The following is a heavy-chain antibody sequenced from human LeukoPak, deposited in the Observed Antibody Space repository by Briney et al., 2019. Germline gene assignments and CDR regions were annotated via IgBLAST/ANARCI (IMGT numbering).Heavy chain of an antibody. J-gene: IGHJ4*02. CDR3: ARDDTGVIRGIRFHY. D-gene: IGHD3-10*01. CDR1: GGSITNTNY. CDR2: VNLQGST. Sequence: PSGTLSLTCGVSGGSITNTNYWTWVRQPPGKGLEWIGEVNLQGSTNYNPSLMGRVAIAVDTSENHISLQLTSVTAADTAVYYCARDDTGVIRGIRFHYWGQGTLVTVSS. V-gene: IGHV4-4*02.